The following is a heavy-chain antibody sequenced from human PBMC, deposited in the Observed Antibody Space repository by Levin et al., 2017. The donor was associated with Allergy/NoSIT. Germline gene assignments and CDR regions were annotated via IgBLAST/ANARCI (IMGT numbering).Heavy chain of an antibody. CDR2: INHSGST. D-gene: IGHD3-3*01. J-gene: IGHJ5*02. CDR1: GGSFSGYY. V-gene: IGHV4-34*01. Sequence: PSETLSLTCAVYGGSFSGYYWSWIRQPPGKGLEWIGEINHSGSTNYNPSLKSRVTISVDTSKNQFSLKLSSVTAADTAVYYCARGYFWSGPQDTWGQGTLVTVSS. CDR3: ARGYFWSGPQDT.